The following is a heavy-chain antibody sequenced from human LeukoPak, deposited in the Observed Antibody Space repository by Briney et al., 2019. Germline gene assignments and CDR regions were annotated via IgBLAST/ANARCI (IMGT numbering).Heavy chain of an antibody. Sequence: SEPLSLTCSVSGGSITKNGYYWGWIRQPPGKGLEWIGSIYYSGSTYYNPSLKRRVTISVDTSKNQFSLKLTSVTAADTAVYYCARETVAEHAFDVWGQGTIVTVSS. D-gene: IGHD4-23*01. CDR1: GGSITKNGYY. CDR3: ARETVAEHAFDV. CDR2: IYYSGST. J-gene: IGHJ3*01. V-gene: IGHV4-39*07.